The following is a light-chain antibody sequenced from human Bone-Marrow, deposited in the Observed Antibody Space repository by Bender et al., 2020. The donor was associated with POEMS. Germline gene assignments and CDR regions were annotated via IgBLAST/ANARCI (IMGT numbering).Light chain of an antibody. CDR3: CSYVGPDSFAV. Sequence: QSALTQPRSVSGSPGQSVTISCTGTSSNVGSYDYVSWYQKYPEKAPKLLIYDVTKRPSGVPDRFSGSKSGNTASLTISGLQAEDEADYYCCSYVGPDSFAVFGGGTKLTVL. CDR1: SSNVGSYDY. CDR2: DVT. J-gene: IGLJ2*01. V-gene: IGLV2-11*01.